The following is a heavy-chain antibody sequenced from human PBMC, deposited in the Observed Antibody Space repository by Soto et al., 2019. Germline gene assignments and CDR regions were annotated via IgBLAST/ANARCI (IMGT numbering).Heavy chain of an antibody. CDR1: GFTFSNAW. J-gene: IGHJ6*02. Sequence: GGSLRLSWAASGFTFSNAWMSWVRQAPGKGLEGVGRIKSKTDGGTTDYAAPVKGRFTISRDDAKNTLYLQMNILKTEDTAVYYCTTDCDPWTYSYYGMDFWGQGTLVTVSS. CDR2: IKSKTDGGTT. V-gene: IGHV3-15*01. D-gene: IGHD2-21*01. CDR3: TTDCDPWTYSYYGMDF.